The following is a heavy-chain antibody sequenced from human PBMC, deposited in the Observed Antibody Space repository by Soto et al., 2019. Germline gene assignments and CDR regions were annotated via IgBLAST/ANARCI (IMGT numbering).Heavy chain of an antibody. CDR1: GYTLTELS. CDR2: FDPEDGET. J-gene: IGHJ4*02. Sequence: GASVKVSCKVSGYTLTELSMHWVRQAPGKGLEWMGGFDPEDGETIYAQKFQGRVTMTEDTSTDTAYMELSSLRSEDTAVYYCAIGYCSSTSCHVYDYWGQGTLVTVSS. V-gene: IGHV1-24*01. D-gene: IGHD2-2*01. CDR3: AIGYCSSTSCHVYDY.